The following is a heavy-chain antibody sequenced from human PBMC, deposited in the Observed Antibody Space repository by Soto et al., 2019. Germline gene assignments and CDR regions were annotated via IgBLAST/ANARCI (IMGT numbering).Heavy chain of an antibody. D-gene: IGHD6-13*01. CDR3: ARYRREAVAGYTLDN. V-gene: IGHV4-59*01. CDR2: VYNSGST. J-gene: IGHJ4*02. CDR1: GGSISSNY. Sequence: SETLSLTCTVSGGSISSNYWTWIRQPPGKGLEWIGYVYNSGSTNYNPSLKSRVTISEDTSKSQFSLKVNSVAAADTAVYYCARYRREAVAGYTLDNWGQGILVTVSS.